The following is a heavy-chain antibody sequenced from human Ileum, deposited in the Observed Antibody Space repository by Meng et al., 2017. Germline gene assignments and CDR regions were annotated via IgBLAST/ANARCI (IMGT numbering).Heavy chain of an antibody. CDR3: TRGRSIAVPGTVELVDY. CDR1: GYTFTDYY. V-gene: IGHV1-2*02. Sequence: ASVNVSCKASGYTFTDYYMHWVRQAPGQGLEWMGWIKPNSGDTDYAQRFQGRVTLTRDTSISTAFMELSRLRSDDSAFYYCTRGRSIAVPGTVELVDYWGQGTPVTVSS. J-gene: IGHJ4*02. CDR2: IKPNSGDT. D-gene: IGHD6-19*01.